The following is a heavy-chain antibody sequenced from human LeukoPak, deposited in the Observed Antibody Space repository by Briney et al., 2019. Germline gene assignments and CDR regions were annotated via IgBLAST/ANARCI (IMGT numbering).Heavy chain of an antibody. CDR1: GYTLTELS. CDR3: ATAVARGFRSDY. Sequence: GASVKVSCKVSGYTLTELSMHWVRQAPGKGLEWMGGFDPEDGETIYAQKFQGRVTMTEDTSTDTAYMELSSLRSEDTAVYYCATAVARGFRSDYWGQGTLVTVSS. CDR2: FDPEDGET. D-gene: IGHD6-19*01. J-gene: IGHJ4*02. V-gene: IGHV1-24*01.